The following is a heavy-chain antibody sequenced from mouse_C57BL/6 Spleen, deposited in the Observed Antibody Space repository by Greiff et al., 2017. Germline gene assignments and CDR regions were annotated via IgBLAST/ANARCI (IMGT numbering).Heavy chain of an antibody. CDR2: INPSNGGT. J-gene: IGHJ4*01. CDR1: GYTFTSYW. CDR3: ARGGYSNSYAMDY. Sequence: VQLQQSGTELVKPGASVKLSCKASGYTFTSYWMHWVKQRPGQGLEWIGNINPSNGGTNYNEKFKSKATLTVDKSSSTAYMQLSSLTSEDSAVYYCARGGYSNSYAMDYWGQGTSVTVSS. V-gene: IGHV1-53*01. D-gene: IGHD2-5*01.